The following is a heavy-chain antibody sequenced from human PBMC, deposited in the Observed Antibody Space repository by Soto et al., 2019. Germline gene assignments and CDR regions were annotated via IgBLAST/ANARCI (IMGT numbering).Heavy chain of an antibody. CDR1: GFTFSSYW. V-gene: IGHV3-74*01. J-gene: IGHJ4*02. D-gene: IGHD3-10*01. CDR3: HASGSPDY. CDR2: INSDGSAT. Sequence: EVQLVESGGGLVQPGGSLRLSCAASGFTFSSYWMHWIRQAPGKGLVWVSRINSDGSATNYADSVKGRFTISRDNAKNTLYPQMNSLRAEDTAVYYCHASGSPDYWGQGTLVTVSS.